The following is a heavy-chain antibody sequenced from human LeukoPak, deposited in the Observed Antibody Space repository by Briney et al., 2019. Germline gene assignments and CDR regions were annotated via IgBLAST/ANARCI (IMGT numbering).Heavy chain of an antibody. D-gene: IGHD1-26*01. Sequence: GGSLRLSCSASGFTFSTNSMHWVRQAPGKGLEFVSAITSYGGSTYYADSVKGRFTISRDNSKNTLYLQMSSLRAEDTAVYYCVTVGMTSIWSYLRFDPRGQGTLVSVSS. CDR3: VTVGMTSIWSYLRFDP. CDR1: GFTFSTNS. V-gene: IGHV3-64D*08. J-gene: IGHJ5*02. CDR2: ITSYGGST.